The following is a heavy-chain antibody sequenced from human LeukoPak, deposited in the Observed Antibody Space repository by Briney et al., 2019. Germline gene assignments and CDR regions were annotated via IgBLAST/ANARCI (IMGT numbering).Heavy chain of an antibody. V-gene: IGHV4-59*01. CDR1: GGSISNYY. CDR3: ARGREGSSWYFDY. J-gene: IGHJ4*02. Sequence: SETLSLTCTVSGGSISNYYWTWIRQPPGKGLEWIGFISYSGNTNYNPSLKSRVTISVDTSKNQFSLKLSSVTAADTAVYYCARGREGSSWYFDYWGQGTLVTVSS. CDR2: ISYSGNT. D-gene: IGHD6-13*01.